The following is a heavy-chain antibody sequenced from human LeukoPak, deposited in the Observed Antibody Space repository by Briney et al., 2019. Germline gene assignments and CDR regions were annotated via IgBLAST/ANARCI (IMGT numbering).Heavy chain of an antibody. CDR3: ARAPLWGYYDSSGYYAYFDY. J-gene: IGHJ4*02. D-gene: IGHD3-22*01. CDR2: IIPIFGTA. V-gene: IGHV1-69*13. CDR1: GYTFTGYY. Sequence: ASVKVSCKASGYTFTGYYMHWVRQAPGQGLEWMGGIIPIFGTANYAQKFQGRVTITADESTSTAYMELSSLRSEDTAVYYCARAPLWGYYDSSGYYAYFDYWGQGTLVTVSS.